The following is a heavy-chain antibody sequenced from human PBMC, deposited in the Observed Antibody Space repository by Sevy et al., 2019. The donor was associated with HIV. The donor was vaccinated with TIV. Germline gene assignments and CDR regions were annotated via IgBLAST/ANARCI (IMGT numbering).Heavy chain of an antibody. Sequence: GGCLRLSCAASGFTVSSNYMSWVRQAPGKGLEWVSVIYSGGSTYYAYSVKGRFTISRDNSKNTLYLQMNSLRAEDTAVYYCARARGRRDTNWFDPWGQGTLVTVSS. CDR2: IYSGGST. J-gene: IGHJ5*02. CDR1: GFTVSSNY. D-gene: IGHD3-10*01. CDR3: ARARGRRDTNWFDP. V-gene: IGHV3-53*01.